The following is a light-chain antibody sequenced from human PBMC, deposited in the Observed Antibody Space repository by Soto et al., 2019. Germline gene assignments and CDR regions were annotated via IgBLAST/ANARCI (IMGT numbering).Light chain of an antibody. V-gene: IGKV3-15*01. CDR2: GAS. J-gene: IGKJ1*01. CDR1: ESVSIN. CDR3: QQYNKWPRGT. Sequence: ETVMTQSPATLSVSPGERATLSCTASESVSINLAWYQQKPGQAPRLLIYGASTRATGIPARFSGSGSGTEFTLTISSLQSEDFAVYYCQQYNKWPRGTFGQGTKVEIK.